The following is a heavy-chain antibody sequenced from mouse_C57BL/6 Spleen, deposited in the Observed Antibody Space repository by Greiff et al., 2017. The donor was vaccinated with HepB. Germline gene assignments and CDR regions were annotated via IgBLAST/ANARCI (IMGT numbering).Heavy chain of an antibody. D-gene: IGHD1-1*01. CDR3: ARRPFYYGSSYGYFDV. V-gene: IGHV1-69*01. J-gene: IGHJ1*03. CDR1: GYTFTSYW. CDR2: IDPSDSYT. Sequence: QVQLQQPGAELVMPGASVKLSCKASGYTFTSYWMHWVKRRPGQGLEWIGEIDPSDSYTNYNQKFKGKSTLTVDKSSSTAYMQLSSLTSEDSAVYYWARRPFYYGSSYGYFDVWGTGTTVTVSS.